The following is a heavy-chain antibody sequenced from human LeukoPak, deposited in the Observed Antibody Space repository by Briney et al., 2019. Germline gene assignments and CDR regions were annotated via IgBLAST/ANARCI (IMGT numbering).Heavy chain of an antibody. J-gene: IGHJ4*02. D-gene: IGHD6-19*01. V-gene: IGHV4-39*01. CDR2: IYYSGST. Sequence: SGTLSLTCTVSGGSISSSSYYWGWIRQPPGKGLEWIGSIYYSGSTYYNPSLKSRVTISVDTSKNQFSLKLSSVTAADTAVYYCARPTAVAGTFDYWGQGTLVTVSS. CDR1: GGSISSSSYY. CDR3: ARPTAVAGTFDY.